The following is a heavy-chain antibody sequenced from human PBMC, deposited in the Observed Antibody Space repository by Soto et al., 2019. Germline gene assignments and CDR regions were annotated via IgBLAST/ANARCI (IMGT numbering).Heavy chain of an antibody. CDR3: AKDPGGGSGWFGVAALGY. V-gene: IGHV3-23*01. D-gene: IGHD3-3*01. CDR1: GFTFSSYA. J-gene: IGHJ4*02. Sequence: GGSLRLSCAASGFTFSSYAMSWVRQAPGKGLEWVSAISGSGGSTYYADSVKGRFTISRDNSKNTLYLQMNSLRAEDTAVYYCAKDPGGGSGWFGVAALGYWGQGTLVTVSS. CDR2: ISGSGGST.